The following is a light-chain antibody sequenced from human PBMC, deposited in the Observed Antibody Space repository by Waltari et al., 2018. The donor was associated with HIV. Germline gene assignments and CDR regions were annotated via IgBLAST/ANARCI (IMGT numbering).Light chain of an antibody. CDR2: WAS. J-gene: IGKJ4*01. Sequence: DIVMTQSPDSLAVSLGEPVSLNRKSSRTVLYHSDNKNYLAWYQQKPGQAPRVLISWASTRAVMVPSSIPALGVPERFSGSGSGTNFSLTISGLQEDDVAIYYCQQYYSLPPTFGGGTRVERK. V-gene: IGKV4-1*01. CDR1: RTVLYHSDNKNY. CDR3: QQYYSLPPT.